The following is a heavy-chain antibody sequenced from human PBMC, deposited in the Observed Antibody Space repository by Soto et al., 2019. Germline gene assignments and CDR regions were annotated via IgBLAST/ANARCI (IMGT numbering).Heavy chain of an antibody. Sequence: GGSLRLSCAASGFTFSSYAMHWVRQAPGKGLEWVAVISYDGSNKYYADSVKGRFTISRDNSKNTLYLQMNSLRAEDTAVYYCARASTYSGSNYGMDVWGQGTTVTVSS. CDR3: ARASTYSGSNYGMDV. J-gene: IGHJ6*02. V-gene: IGHV3-30-3*01. D-gene: IGHD1-26*01. CDR2: ISYDGSNK. CDR1: GFTFSSYA.